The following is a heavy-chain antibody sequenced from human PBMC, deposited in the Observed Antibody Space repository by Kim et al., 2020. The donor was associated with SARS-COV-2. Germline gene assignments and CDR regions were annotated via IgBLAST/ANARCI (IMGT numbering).Heavy chain of an antibody. V-gene: IGHV1-2*04. Sequence: ASVKVSCKASGYTFTGYYMHWVRQAPGQGLEWMGWINPNSGGTNYAQKFQGWVTMTRDTSISTAYMELSRLRSDDTAVYYCARQIRDYYGSGSSLGWFDPWGQGTLVTVSS. CDR3: ARQIRDYYGSGSSLGWFDP. CDR1: GYTFTGYY. D-gene: IGHD3-10*01. CDR2: INPNSGGT. J-gene: IGHJ5*02.